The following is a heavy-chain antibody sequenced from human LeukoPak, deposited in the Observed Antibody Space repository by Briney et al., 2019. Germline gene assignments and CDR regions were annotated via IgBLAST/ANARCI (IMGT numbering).Heavy chain of an antibody. D-gene: IGHD6-13*01. Sequence: GGSLRLSCAASGFTFSSYAMSWVRQAPGKGLEWVSAISGSGDRTHYADSVKGRFTISRDNAKNSLYLQMNSLRAEDTAVYYCARESPGYSSSWHEFDYWGQGTLVTVSS. V-gene: IGHV3-23*01. J-gene: IGHJ4*02. CDR1: GFTFSSYA. CDR3: ARESPGYSSSWHEFDY. CDR2: ISGSGDRT.